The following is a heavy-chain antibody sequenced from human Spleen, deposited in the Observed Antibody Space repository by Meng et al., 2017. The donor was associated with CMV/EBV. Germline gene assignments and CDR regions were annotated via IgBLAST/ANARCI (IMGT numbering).Heavy chain of an antibody. CDR1: FTNFD. J-gene: IGHJ4*01. D-gene: IGHD2-2*01. V-gene: IGHV1-46*01. Sequence: FTNFDMHWVRQAPGQGLEWMGMINPSGGFIGYAQKFQSRITVTWETSTSTVYMELSSLRSEDTAVYYCARDPGNTVVIPSALGYFDYWGQGTLVTVSS. CDR3: ARDPGNTVVIPSALGYFDY. CDR2: INPSGGFI.